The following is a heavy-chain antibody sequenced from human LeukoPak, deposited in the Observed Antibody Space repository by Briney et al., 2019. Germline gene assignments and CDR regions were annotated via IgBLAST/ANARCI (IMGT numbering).Heavy chain of an antibody. CDR2: IRRKAHGGTT. V-gene: IGHV3-49*04. CDR1: GFTFGDYA. D-gene: IGHD3-22*01. Sequence: PGGSLRLSCTTSGFTFGDYAMSWVRQAPGKWLEWVSFIRRKAHGGTTEYAASVKGRFARPRDDSKSIAYLQLNSLKTEDTAVYFCTRVTYYYDNNGYFHFDSWGQGSLVTVSS. J-gene: IGHJ4*02. CDR3: TRVTYYYDNNGYFHFDS.